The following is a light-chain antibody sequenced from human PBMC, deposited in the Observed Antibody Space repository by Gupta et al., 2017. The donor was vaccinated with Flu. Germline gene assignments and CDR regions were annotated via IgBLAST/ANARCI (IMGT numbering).Light chain of an antibody. CDR1: QSLSSW. Sequence: DIQMTQSPSTLSAYVGDRVTITCRASQSLSSWLAWYQQKPVKAPNLLIYKASNLESGVPSRFSGSGSGTEFTLTISSLQPDDFATYYCQQYDSYSLTFGGGTKVEI. J-gene: IGKJ4*01. CDR2: KAS. V-gene: IGKV1-5*03. CDR3: QQYDSYSLT.